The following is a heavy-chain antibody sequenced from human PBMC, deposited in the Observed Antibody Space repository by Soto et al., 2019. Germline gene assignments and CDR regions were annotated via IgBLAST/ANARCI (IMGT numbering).Heavy chain of an antibody. CDR1: GYSFTSYW. CDR3: ARPAMVSNHYYYGMDV. Sequence: GESLKISCKGSGYSFTSYWIGLVLQMPGKGLEWMGIIYPGDSDTRYSPSFQGQVTISADKSISTAYLQWSSLKASDTAMYYCARPAMVSNHYYYGMDVWGQGTTVTVSS. CDR2: IYPGDSDT. V-gene: IGHV5-51*01. J-gene: IGHJ6*02. D-gene: IGHD5-18*01.